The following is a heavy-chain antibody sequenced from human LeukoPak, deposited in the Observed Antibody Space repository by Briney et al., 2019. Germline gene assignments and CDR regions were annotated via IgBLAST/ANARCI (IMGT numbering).Heavy chain of an antibody. V-gene: IGHV4-38-2*01. J-gene: IGHJ3*02. D-gene: IGHD3-10*01. Sequence: SETLSLTCAVSGYSISSGYYWGWIRQPPGRGLEWIGSIYHSGSTYYNPPLKSRVTISVDTSKNQFSLKLSSVTAADTAVYYCARGLGDDDAFDIWGQGTMVTVSS. CDR3: ARGLGDDDAFDI. CDR2: IYHSGST. CDR1: GYSISSGYY.